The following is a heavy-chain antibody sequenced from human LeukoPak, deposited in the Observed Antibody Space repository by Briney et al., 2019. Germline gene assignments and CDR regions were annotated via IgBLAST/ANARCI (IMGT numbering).Heavy chain of an antibody. CDR3: ARHPGNLPFDY. CDR2: VFYSGST. D-gene: IGHD1-26*01. J-gene: IGHJ4*02. V-gene: IGHV4-59*08. CDR1: GGSISSYY. Sequence: SETLSLTCTVSGGSISSYYWSWIRQPPGKGQEWIGYVFYSGSTNYNPSLKSRVTISVDTSKNQFSLKLSSVTAADTAVYYCARHPGNLPFDYWGQGTLVTVSS.